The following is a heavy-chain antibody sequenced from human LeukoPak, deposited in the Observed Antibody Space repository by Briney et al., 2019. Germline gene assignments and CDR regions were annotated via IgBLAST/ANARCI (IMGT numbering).Heavy chain of an antibody. Sequence: ASVKVSCKASGGTFSSYAISWVRQAPGQGLEWMGRIIPIFGTANYAQKFQGRVTITTDESTSIAYMELSSLRSEDTAVYYCARGGYSSGTYFDYWGQGTLVTVSS. J-gene: IGHJ4*02. CDR3: ARGGYSSGTYFDY. CDR2: IIPIFGTA. D-gene: IGHD6-19*01. V-gene: IGHV1-69*05. CDR1: GGTFSSYA.